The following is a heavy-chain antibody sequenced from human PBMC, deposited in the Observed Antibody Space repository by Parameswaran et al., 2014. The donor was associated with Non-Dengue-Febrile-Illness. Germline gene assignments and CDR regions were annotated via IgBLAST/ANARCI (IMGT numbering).Heavy chain of an antibody. D-gene: IGHD4-17*01. J-gene: IGHJ6*02. V-gene: IGHV3-7*03. Sequence: VRQMPGKGLEWVANIKQDGSEKYYVDSVKGRFTISRDNAKNSLYLQMNSLRAEDTAVYYCARDKGLSDGDYLVYYYYYYGMDVWGQGTTVTVSS. CDR3: ARDKGLSDGDYLVYYYYYYGMDV. CDR2: IKQDGSEK.